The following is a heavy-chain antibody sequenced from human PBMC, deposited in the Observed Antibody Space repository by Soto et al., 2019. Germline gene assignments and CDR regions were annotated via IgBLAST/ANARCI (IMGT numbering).Heavy chain of an antibody. CDR2: ISGSGGST. V-gene: IGHV3-23*01. CDR3: AKAPSRDYYDSSGRYFDY. CDR1: GFTFSSYA. Sequence: GGSLRLSCAASGFTFSSYAMSWVRQAPGKGLEWVSAISGSGGSTYYADSVKGRFTISRDNSKNTLYLQMNSLRAEDTAVYYCAKAPSRDYYDSSGRYFDYWGQVTLVTVSS. J-gene: IGHJ4*02. D-gene: IGHD3-22*01.